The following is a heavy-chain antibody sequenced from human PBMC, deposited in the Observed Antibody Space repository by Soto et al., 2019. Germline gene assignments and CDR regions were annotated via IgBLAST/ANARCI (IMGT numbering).Heavy chain of an antibody. Sequence: ASVKVSCNASGYTFTSYGISWVRQAPGQGLEWMGYISAYNGHSTYAQNLQGRVTMTADTSTNTAYMDLRSLRSGDTAAYYCARADAMTGTTQFYFDYWGQGTLVTVSS. D-gene: IGHD1-1*01. J-gene: IGHJ4*02. CDR1: GYTFTSYG. V-gene: IGHV1-18*01. CDR3: ARADAMTGTTQFYFDY. CDR2: ISAYNGHS.